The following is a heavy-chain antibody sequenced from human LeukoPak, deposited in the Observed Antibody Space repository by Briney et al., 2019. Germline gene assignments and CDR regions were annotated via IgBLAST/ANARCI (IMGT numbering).Heavy chain of an antibody. CDR1: SGSISSYY. J-gene: IGHJ4*02. D-gene: IGHD1-26*01. CDR2: IYTSGST. V-gene: IGHV4-4*07. Sequence: SETLSLPCSVSSGSISSYYWSWIRQPAGKGLEWIGRIYTSGSTNYNPCLKSRVTMSVDTSKNQFSLRLSSVTAADTAVYYCARGGSHFDCWGQGTLVTVSS. CDR3: ARGGSHFDC.